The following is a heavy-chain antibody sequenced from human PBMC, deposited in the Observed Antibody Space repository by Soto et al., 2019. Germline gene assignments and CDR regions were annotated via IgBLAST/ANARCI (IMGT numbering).Heavy chain of an antibody. CDR3: ARRVVVPAAKDYYYYMDV. V-gene: IGHV5-51*01. J-gene: IGHJ6*03. D-gene: IGHD2-2*01. CDR2: IYPGDSDT. Sequence: PGESLKISCKGSGYSFTSYWIGWVRQMPGKGLEWMGIIYPGDSDTRYSPSFQGQVTISADKSISTAYLQWSSLKASDTAMYYCARRVVVPAAKDYYYYMDVWGKGTTVTVS. CDR1: GYSFTSYW.